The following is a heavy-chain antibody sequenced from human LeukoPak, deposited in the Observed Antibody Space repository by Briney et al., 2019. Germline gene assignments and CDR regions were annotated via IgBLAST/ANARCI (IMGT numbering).Heavy chain of an antibody. CDR2: ISSSSSYI. CDR1: GFTFGSYS. D-gene: IGHD6-13*01. Sequence: GGSLRLSCAASGFTFGSYSMNWVRQAPGKGLEWVSSISSSSSYIYYADSVKGRFTISRDNAKNSLYLQMNSLRAEDAAVYYCARDHPAALGYWGQGTLVTVSS. V-gene: IGHV3-21*01. CDR3: ARDHPAALGY. J-gene: IGHJ4*02.